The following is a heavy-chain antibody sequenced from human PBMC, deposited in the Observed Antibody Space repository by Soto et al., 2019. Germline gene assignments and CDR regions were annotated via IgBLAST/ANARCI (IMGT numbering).Heavy chain of an antibody. V-gene: IGHV4-39*01. J-gene: IGHJ6*04. CDR2: IYYSGST. Sequence: SETLSLPCTVSGGSISSSSYYWGWIRQPPGKGLEWIGSIYYSGSTYYNPSLKSRVTISVDTSKNQFSLKLSSVTAADTAVYYCARPVTIFGVVNDYDMDVWGKAISVTVSS. CDR1: GGSISSSSYY. D-gene: IGHD3-3*01. CDR3: ARPVTIFGVVNDYDMDV.